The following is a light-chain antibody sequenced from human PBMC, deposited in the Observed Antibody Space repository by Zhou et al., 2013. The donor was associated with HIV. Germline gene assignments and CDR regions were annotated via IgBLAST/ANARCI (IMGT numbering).Light chain of an antibody. J-gene: IGKJ1*01. CDR2: GAS. CDR3: QQYADYPRT. V-gene: IGKV1-39*01. Sequence: DIQMTQSPSSLSASVGDRVTITCRASQSISSYLNWYQQKPGKAPKSLIYGASSLQSGVPSRFSGSGSGTVFTLTVSCLQAEDFGTYYCQQYADYPRTFGQGTRVEIK. CDR1: QSISSY.